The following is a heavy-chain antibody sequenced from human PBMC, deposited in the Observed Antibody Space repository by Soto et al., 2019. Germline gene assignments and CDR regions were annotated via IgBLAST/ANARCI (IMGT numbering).Heavy chain of an antibody. Sequence: QVQLQESGPGLVKPSQTLSLTCTVSGGSISSGDYYWSWIRQPPGKGLEWIGYIYYSGSTYYNPSLTSRTPLSVDRSKRLFSRKLSPVTAADPAVYYGAIYSANSVYFHYWPQGTLVPVSS. J-gene: IGHJ4*02. CDR2: IYYSGST. CDR3: AIYSANSVYFHY. D-gene: IGHD4-4*01. V-gene: IGHV4-30-4*01. CDR1: GGSISSGDYY.